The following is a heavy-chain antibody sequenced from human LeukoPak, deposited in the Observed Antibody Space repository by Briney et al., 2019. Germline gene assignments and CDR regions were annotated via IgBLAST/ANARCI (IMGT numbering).Heavy chain of an antibody. J-gene: IGHJ3*02. CDR2: ISWNSGGI. D-gene: IGHD5-24*01. Sequence: GGSLRLSCAASGFTFSSYRMNWVRQAPGKGLEWVSGISWNSGGIGYADSVKGRFTISRDNAKNSLYLQMNSLRAEDTALYYCAKDSRWLQLMGAFDIWGQGTMVTVSS. CDR1: GFTFSSYR. CDR3: AKDSRWLQLMGAFDI. V-gene: IGHV3-9*01.